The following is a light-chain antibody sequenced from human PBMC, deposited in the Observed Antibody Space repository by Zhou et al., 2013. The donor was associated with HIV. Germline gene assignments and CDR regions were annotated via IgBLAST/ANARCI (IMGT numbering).Light chain of an antibody. CDR1: QSVSSY. J-gene: IGKJ2*01. Sequence: EIVMTQSPATLSVSPGERATLSCRASQSVSSYLAWYQQKPGQAPRLLIYDASNRATGIPARFSGSGSGTEFTLTISSVQSEDFAVYFCQQYASWPRTFGQGTKLEVK. CDR2: DAS. V-gene: IGKV3D-15*01. CDR3: QQYASWPRT.